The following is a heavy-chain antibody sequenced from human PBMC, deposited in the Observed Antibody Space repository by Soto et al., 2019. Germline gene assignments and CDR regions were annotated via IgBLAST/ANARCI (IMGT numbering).Heavy chain of an antibody. CDR1: SGPDRSHN. CDR3: VRQGIDYLHGLVDV. V-gene: IGHV4-59*08. J-gene: IGHJ6*02. D-gene: IGHD4-17*01. Sequence: QVQLQQSGPRLVKPSETLSLTCTVSSGPDRSHNWGWIRQPPGRGLEWIGYVYYTGDTAYNPSLRCRVPKSADTTTNDISLTLNSVTAADTAVYYCVRQGIDYLHGLVDVWGQGTTVSVSS. CDR2: VYYTGDT.